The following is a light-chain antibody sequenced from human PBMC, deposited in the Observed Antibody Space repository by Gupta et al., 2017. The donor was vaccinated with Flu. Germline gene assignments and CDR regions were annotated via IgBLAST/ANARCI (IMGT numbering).Light chain of an antibody. Sequence: EIVMTQTRLSLSITPGDPAAVSCRSSQSLLHSDGYTYLYWFLQKARRVSPLLIYEVSNRFSGVTDRFSGSGSGTDFTMKISLVEDEDFGVYYCMQGAQDHRRFPFGPGTKVDIK. CDR3: MQGAQDHRRFP. CDR1: QSLLHSDGYTY. V-gene: IGKV2D-26*03. J-gene: IGKJ3*01. CDR2: EVS.